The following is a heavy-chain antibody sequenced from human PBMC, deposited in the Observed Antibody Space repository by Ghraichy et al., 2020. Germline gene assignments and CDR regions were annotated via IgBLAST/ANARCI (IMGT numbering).Heavy chain of an antibody. Sequence: LSLTCTVSDGSISSGHYWSWIRQHPGKGLDWIGYIYYSGSTYYNPSLKSRATISVETSKKQLSLKLRPVTAADTAVYFCARALQSQGRYFDLWGRGSLVTVSS. CDR2: IYYSGST. J-gene: IGHJ2*01. CDR3: ARALQSQGRYFDL. CDR1: DGSISSGHY. V-gene: IGHV4-31*03.